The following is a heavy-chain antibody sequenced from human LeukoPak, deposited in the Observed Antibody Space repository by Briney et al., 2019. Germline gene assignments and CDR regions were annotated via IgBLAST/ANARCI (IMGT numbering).Heavy chain of an antibody. Sequence: GGSLRLSCAASGFTVSSNYMSWVRQAPGKGLEWVANIKQDGSEKYYVDSVKGRFTISRDNAKNSLYLQMNSLRAEDTAVYYCARGGYCGGDCFDYWGQGTLVTVSS. CDR2: IKQDGSEK. D-gene: IGHD2-21*01. CDR3: ARGGYCGGDCFDY. CDR1: GFTVSSNY. J-gene: IGHJ4*02. V-gene: IGHV3-7*03.